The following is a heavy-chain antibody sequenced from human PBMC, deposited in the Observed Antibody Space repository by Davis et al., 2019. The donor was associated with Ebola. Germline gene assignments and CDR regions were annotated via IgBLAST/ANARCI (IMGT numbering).Heavy chain of an antibody. CDR2: IYYSGST. V-gene: IGHV4-59*01. CDR3: ARESYSSGNYYTGYYYYGMDV. D-gene: IGHD3-10*01. CDR1: GGSFTDYY. J-gene: IGHJ6*02. Sequence: MPSETLSLTCAVYGGSFTDYYWTWIRQPPEKGLEWVGYIYYSGSTNYNPSLKSRVTISIDTSKNQFSLKLSSVTAADTAVYYCARESYSSGNYYTGYYYYGMDVWGQGTTVTVSS.